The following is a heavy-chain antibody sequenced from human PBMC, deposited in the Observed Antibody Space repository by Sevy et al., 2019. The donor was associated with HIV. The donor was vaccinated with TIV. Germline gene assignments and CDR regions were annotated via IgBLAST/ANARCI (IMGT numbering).Heavy chain of an antibody. J-gene: IGHJ5*02. CDR2: IYYSGST. Sequence: SETLSLTCTVSGGSISSGGYDWSWIRQHPGKGLEWIGYIYYSGSTYYNPSLKSRVTISVDTSKNQFSLKLSSVTAADTAVYYCAREVERIAAAGTNWFDPWGQGTLVTVSS. CDR1: GGSISSGGYD. D-gene: IGHD6-13*01. V-gene: IGHV4-31*03. CDR3: AREVERIAAAGTNWFDP.